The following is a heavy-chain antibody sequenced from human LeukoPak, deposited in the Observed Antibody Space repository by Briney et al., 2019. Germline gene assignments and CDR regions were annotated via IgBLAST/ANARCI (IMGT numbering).Heavy chain of an antibody. CDR1: GGSISSYY. D-gene: IGHD3-16*01. V-gene: IGHV4-59*12. J-gene: IGHJ4*02. CDR3: ARDAAGHYGSYVDY. Sequence: SETLSLTCTVSGGSISSYYWSWIRQPPGKGLEWIGYIYYSGSTNYNPSLKSRVTMSVDTSKNQFSLKLSSVTAADTAVYYCARDAAGHYGSYVDYWGQGTLVTVSS. CDR2: IYYSGST.